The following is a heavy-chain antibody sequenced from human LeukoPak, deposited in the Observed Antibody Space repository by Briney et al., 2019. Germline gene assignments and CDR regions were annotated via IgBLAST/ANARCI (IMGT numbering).Heavy chain of an antibody. D-gene: IGHD6-13*01. V-gene: IGHV4-30-2*01. Sequence: SENLYFTCAVSAGSISSVGYFRNWIRQPPGKGLERIGYIYHTGCTYYNPSLKTRATISVDRSKNLFLLRLSSVTAADTAVYYCARAVIAGAFDIWGQGTMVTVSS. CDR2: IYHTGCT. CDR3: ARAVIAGAFDI. CDR1: AGSISSVGYF. J-gene: IGHJ3*02.